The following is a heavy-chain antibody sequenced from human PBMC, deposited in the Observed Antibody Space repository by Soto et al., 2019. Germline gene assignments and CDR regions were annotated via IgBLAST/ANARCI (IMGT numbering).Heavy chain of an antibody. CDR3: SRGLCSGGTCHQPRSYSNYYMDV. CDR1: GDSLNGYY. J-gene: IGHJ6*03. D-gene: IGHD2-15*01. Sequence: QVHLQQWGAGPLRPSETLSLTCGVFGDSLNGYYWTWIRQTPGKGLEWIGEISHGGSTNYNPSLKSRVSISRDTSKNHFSLSLTSVTAADTAIYYCSRGLCSGGTCHQPRSYSNYYMDVWGEGTTVTVSS. CDR2: ISHGGST. V-gene: IGHV4-34*01.